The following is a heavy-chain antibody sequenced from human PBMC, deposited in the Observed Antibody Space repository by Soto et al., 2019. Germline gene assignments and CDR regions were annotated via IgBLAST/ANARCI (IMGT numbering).Heavy chain of an antibody. J-gene: IGHJ4*02. Sequence: KTSETLSLTCTVSGGSISSYYWSWIRQPPGKGLEWIGYIYYSGNTIYNPSLKSRVTISVDTSKNQFSLKLSSVTAADTAVYYCARDMIYDSGGYYLGLFDYWGQGTLVTVSS. V-gene: IGHV4-59*01. D-gene: IGHD3-22*01. CDR3: ARDMIYDSGGYYLGLFDY. CDR2: IYYSGNT. CDR1: GGSISSYY.